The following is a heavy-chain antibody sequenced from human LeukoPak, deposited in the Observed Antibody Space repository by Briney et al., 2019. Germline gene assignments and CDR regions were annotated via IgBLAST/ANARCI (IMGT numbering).Heavy chain of an antibody. V-gene: IGHV4-4*02. D-gene: IGHD1-26*01. Sequence: SGTLSLTCGVSGGSVINTNWWTWVRQPPGKGLEWIGEVHLDGRTNYNPSLESRLTMSVDVSENQVSLKLTSVTAADTAVYYCARPSGSYYGFGVFDIWGQGTMVTVSS. CDR1: GGSVINTNW. CDR3: ARPSGSYYGFGVFDI. CDR2: VHLDGRT. J-gene: IGHJ3*02.